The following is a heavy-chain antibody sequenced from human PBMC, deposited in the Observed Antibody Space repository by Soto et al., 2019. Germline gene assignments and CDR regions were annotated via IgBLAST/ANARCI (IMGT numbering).Heavy chain of an antibody. Sequence: EVQLVESGGGLVKPGGSLRLSCAASGFTFSSYSMNWVRQAPGKGLEWVSSISSSSSYIYYADSVKGRFTISRDNAKNSRYLQMNTLRADDTGVYYCARRQGIRYYGMDVRGQGTTVTVSS. CDR2: ISSSSSYI. V-gene: IGHV3-21*01. CDR3: ARRQGIRYYGMDV. CDR1: GFTFSSYS. J-gene: IGHJ6*02.